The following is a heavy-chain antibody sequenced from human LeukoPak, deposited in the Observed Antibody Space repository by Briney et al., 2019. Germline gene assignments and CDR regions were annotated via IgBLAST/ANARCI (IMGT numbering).Heavy chain of an antibody. CDR1: GFTFSSYW. CDR2: INSDGSST. CDR3: AKEAGYSYGALDY. J-gene: IGHJ4*02. Sequence: PGGSLRLSCAASGFTFSSYWMHWVRQAPGKGLVWVSRINSDGSSTYYADSVKGRFTISRDNSKNTLYLQMNSLRAEDTAVYYCAKEAGYSYGALDYWGQGTLVTVSS. D-gene: IGHD5-18*01. V-gene: IGHV3-74*01.